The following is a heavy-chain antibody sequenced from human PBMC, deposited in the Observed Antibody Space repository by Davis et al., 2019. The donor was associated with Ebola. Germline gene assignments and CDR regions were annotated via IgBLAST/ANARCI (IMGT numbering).Heavy chain of an antibody. CDR3: AREDYGDYD. D-gene: IGHD4-17*01. CDR1: GYTFTGYY. Sequence: ASVKVSCKASGYTFTGYYMHWVRQAPGQGLEWMGWINPNSGGTSYAQKFQGWVTMTRDTSASTAYMELSSLRSEDTAVYYCAREDYGDYDWGQGTLVTVSS. V-gene: IGHV1-2*04. J-gene: IGHJ4*02. CDR2: INPNSGGT.